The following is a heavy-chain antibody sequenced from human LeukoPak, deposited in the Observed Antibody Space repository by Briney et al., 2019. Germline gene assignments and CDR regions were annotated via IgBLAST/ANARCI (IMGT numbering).Heavy chain of an antibody. D-gene: IGHD2-2*01. V-gene: IGHV1-69*13. J-gene: IGHJ4*02. CDR2: IIPIFGTA. Sequence: ASVKVSCKASGGTFTSYAISWVRQAPGQGLEWMGGIIPIFGTANYAQKFQGRVTITADESTSTAYMELSSLRSEDTAVYYCAREWWGYCSSTSCHGNDYWGQGTLVTVSS. CDR1: GGTFTSYA. CDR3: AREWWGYCSSTSCHGNDY.